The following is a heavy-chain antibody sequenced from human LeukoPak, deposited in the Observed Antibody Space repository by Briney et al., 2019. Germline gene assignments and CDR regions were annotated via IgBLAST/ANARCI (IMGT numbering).Heavy chain of an antibody. V-gene: IGHV1-2*02. Sequence: ASVKLSCKASGYTFTGYYMHWVRQAPGQGLEWMGWINPNSGGTNYAQKFQGRVTMTRDTANNTAYMELNSLRSDDTAVYYCARDWSYALHWGQGNLVTVSS. CDR3: ARDWSYALH. J-gene: IGHJ4*02. CDR1: GYTFTGYY. D-gene: IGHD1-26*01. CDR2: INPNSGGT.